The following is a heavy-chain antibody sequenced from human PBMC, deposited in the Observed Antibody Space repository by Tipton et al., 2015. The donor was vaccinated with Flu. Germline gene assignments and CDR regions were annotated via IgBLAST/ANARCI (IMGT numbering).Heavy chain of an antibody. CDR3: ARGAGGSPAYY. CDR1: GFTVNSNS. J-gene: IGHJ4*02. CDR2: IYSDGAT. V-gene: IGHV3-53*01. Sequence: SLRLSCAASGFTVNSNSLSWVRRAPGKGLEWVSIIYSDGATYYADSVKGRFTISRDNSKNTVYLQMNSLRAEDTAVYYCARGAGGSPAYYWGLGTLVAVSS. D-gene: IGHD2-15*01.